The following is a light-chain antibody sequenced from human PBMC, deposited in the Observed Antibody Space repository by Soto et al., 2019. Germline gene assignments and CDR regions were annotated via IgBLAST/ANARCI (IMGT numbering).Light chain of an antibody. Sequence: QSALTQTASVSGSPGQSTTISCTGSSSDVGGYNFVSWYQQHPGKAPKLIIHEVSNRPSGVSNRFSGSKSGNTASLTISGLQAEDEAVYYCCSHSTSVTWMFGGGTKLTVL. CDR3: CSHSTSVTWM. J-gene: IGLJ3*02. CDR2: EVS. CDR1: SSDVGGYNF. V-gene: IGLV2-14*03.